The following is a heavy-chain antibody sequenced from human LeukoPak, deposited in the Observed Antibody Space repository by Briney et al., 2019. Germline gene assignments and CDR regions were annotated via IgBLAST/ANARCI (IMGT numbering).Heavy chain of an antibody. V-gene: IGHV4-61*10. CDR2: IYYSGST. D-gene: IGHD1-1*01. Sequence: PSETLSLTCTVSGGSISSGSYYWSWIRQPAGKGLEWIGNIYYSGSTYYNPSLKSRVTISVDTSKNQFSLKLSSVTAADTAVYYCATLTTPGWFNPWGQGTLVTVSS. CDR1: GGSISSGSYY. CDR3: ATLTTPGWFNP. J-gene: IGHJ5*02.